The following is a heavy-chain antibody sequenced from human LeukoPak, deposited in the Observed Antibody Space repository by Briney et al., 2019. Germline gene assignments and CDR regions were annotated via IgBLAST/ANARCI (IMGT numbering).Heavy chain of an antibody. J-gene: IGHJ4*02. Sequence: SETLSLTCAVYGGSFSGYYWSWIRQPPGKGLEWIGEINHSGSTNYNPSLKSRVTISVDTSKNQFSLKLSSVTPEDTAVYYCARAFRFDYYNYFDSWGQGTLVTVSS. CDR3: ARAFRFDYYNYFDS. CDR2: INHSGST. CDR1: GGSFSGYY. D-gene: IGHD3-10*01. V-gene: IGHV4-34*01.